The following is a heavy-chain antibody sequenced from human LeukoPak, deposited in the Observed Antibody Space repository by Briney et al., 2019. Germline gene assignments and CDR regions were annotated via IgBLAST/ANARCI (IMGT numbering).Heavy chain of an antibody. CDR3: ARVPLV. Sequence: SETLSLTCTVSGGSISTGGYYWSWIRQNPGKGLEWIWYIYYTGSTYYNPSLKSRVTISVDTSKNQCSLKLTSVTAADTAVYYCARVPLVWGQGSLVTVSS. CDR2: IYYTGST. CDR1: GGSISTGGYY. V-gene: IGHV4-31*03. J-gene: IGHJ4*02.